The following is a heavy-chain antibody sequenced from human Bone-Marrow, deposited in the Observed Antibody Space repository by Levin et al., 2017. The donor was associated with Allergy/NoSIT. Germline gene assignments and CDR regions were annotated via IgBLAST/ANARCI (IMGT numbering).Heavy chain of an antibody. Sequence: GGSLRLSCAASGFKFSSYAMHWVRQAPGKGLEWVAVTSYDGRHKYYRDSVEGRFTISRDNSRNTLFLQMNSLRPEDTAVYYCASGLEWSDYFYYGMDVWGQGTTVTVSS. CDR3: ASGLEWSDYFYYGMDV. V-gene: IGHV3-30*03. CDR1: GFKFSSYA. J-gene: IGHJ6*02. CDR2: TSYDGRHK. D-gene: IGHD3-3*01.